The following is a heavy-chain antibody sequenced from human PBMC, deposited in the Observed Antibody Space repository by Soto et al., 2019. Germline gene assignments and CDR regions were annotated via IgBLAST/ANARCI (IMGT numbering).Heavy chain of an antibody. D-gene: IGHD6-19*01. CDR2: LTGGGDNP. J-gene: IGHJ4*02. Sequence: LRLSCAASGFAFSNYAMSWVRQSPGKGLEWISSLTGGGDNPHYAESVKGRFTISRDNSKSTLFLQINSLSDGDTAVYYGARGGSGWYPFDYWGQGTLVTVSS. CDR1: GFAFSNYA. CDR3: ARGGSGWYPFDY. V-gene: IGHV3-23*01.